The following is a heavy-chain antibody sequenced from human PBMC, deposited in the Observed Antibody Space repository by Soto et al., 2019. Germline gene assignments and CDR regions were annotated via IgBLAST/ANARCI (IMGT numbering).Heavy chain of an antibody. J-gene: IGHJ5*02. Sequence: PSETLSLTCTVSGGSISSYYWSWIRQPPGKGLEWIGYIYYTGNTNYNPSLKSRVTMSVDTSKNQFSLRLSSVTAADTAIYYCATRITVFGLLIPPFDPWGQGTQVTVSS. V-gene: IGHV4-59*03. CDR2: IYYTGNT. D-gene: IGHD3-3*01. CDR3: ATRITVFGLLIPPFDP. CDR1: GGSISSYY.